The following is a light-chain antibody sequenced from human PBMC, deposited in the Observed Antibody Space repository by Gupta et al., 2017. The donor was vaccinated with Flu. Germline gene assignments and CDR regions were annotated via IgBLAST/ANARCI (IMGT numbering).Light chain of an antibody. CDR2: AAS. CDR3: QHLNRYPST. CDR1: QGISSY. Sequence: DIQLTQSPSFLSASVGDRVTITCRASQGISSYLAWYQQKPGKAPKLLIYAASTLQSVVPSRFSGSGSGTEFTLTSSSLQPEVWATYYCQHLNRYPSTFGQGTKVEIK. J-gene: IGKJ1*01. V-gene: IGKV1-9*01.